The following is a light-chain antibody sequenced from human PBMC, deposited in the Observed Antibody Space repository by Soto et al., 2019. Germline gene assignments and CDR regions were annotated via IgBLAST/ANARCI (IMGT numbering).Light chain of an antibody. CDR3: QVWDKSSDDVV. V-gene: IGLV3-21*02. Sequence: SYELTQPPSVSVAPGQTARITCGGNNIGSKSVHWYQQRPGQAPVLVVYDDNDRPSGIPERFSGSNSGNTATLTISRGEAGDEADYYCQVWDKSSDDVVFGGGTKVTVL. J-gene: IGLJ2*01. CDR1: NIGSKS. CDR2: DDN.